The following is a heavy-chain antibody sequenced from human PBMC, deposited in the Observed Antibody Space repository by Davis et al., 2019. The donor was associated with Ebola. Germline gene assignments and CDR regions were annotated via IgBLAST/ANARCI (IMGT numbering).Heavy chain of an antibody. Sequence: PSETLSLTCTVSGGSISSSSYYWGWIRQPPGKGLEWIGSIYYSGSTYYNPSLKSRVTISVDTSKNQFSLKLSSVTAADTAVYYCARHTPSNDYGDYVDWFDPWGQGTLVTVSS. CDR1: GGSISSSSYY. J-gene: IGHJ5*02. D-gene: IGHD4-17*01. CDR3: ARHTPSNDYGDYVDWFDP. CDR2: IYYSGST. V-gene: IGHV4-39*01.